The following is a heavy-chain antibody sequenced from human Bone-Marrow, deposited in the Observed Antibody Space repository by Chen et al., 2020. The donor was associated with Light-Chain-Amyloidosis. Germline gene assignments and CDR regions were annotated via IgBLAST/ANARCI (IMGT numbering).Heavy chain of an antibody. CDR3: ARFTYPQH. J-gene: IGHJ1*01. CDR1: GFGFSAFD. V-gene: IGHV3-21*01. D-gene: IGHD3-10*01. Sequence: EVRLAESGGGLGQPGGSLRISCTASGFGFSAFDMHWVRQAPGKGLEWVSSISSSSSYIYYADSVKGRFAISRDNAKNSLYLQMNSLRAEDTAVYYCARFTYPQHWGQGTLVTVSS. CDR2: ISSSSSYI.